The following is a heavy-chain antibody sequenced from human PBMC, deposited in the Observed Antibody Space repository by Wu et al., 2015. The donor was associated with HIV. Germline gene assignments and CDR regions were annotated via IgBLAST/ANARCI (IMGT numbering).Heavy chain of an antibody. V-gene: IGHV1-24*01. Sequence: QVQLVQSGAEVKKPGASVKVSCKVSGYTLTELSMHWVRQAPGKGLEWMGGFDPEDGETIYAQKFQGRVTMTEDTSTDTAYMELSSLRSEDTAVYYCAMEKYCSSTSCYAFDIWGQGTMVTVSS. J-gene: IGHJ3*02. CDR3: AMEKYCSSTSCYAFDI. D-gene: IGHD2-2*01. CDR2: FDPEDGET. CDR1: GYTLTELS.